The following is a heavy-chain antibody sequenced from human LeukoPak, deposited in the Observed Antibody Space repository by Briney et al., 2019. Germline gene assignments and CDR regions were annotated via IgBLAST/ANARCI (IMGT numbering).Heavy chain of an antibody. V-gene: IGHV3-11*01. CDR2: ISSSGSTI. CDR1: GFTFSDYY. CDR3: AKPTTWFGESFDY. J-gene: IGHJ4*02. Sequence: GGSLRLSCAASGFTFSDYYMSWIRQAPGKGLEWVSYISSSGSTIYYADSVKGRFTISRDNAKNSLYLQMNSLRAEDTAVYYCAKPTTWFGESFDYWGQGTLVTVSS. D-gene: IGHD3-10*01.